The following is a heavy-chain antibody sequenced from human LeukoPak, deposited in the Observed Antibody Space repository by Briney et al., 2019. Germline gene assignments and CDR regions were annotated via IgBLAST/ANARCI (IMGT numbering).Heavy chain of an antibody. CDR1: GGSVTRGAYS. J-gene: IGHJ4*01. D-gene: IGHD3-10*01. CDR2: IYTSGDT. CDR3: ASGDYGAGSPVMRY. Sequence: PSETLSLACTVSGGSVTRGAYSWTWLRQPVGKGLEWIGRIYTSGDTKYNPSLKSRVTISMGASNNQFSLKLTSVTAADTAVYYCASGDYGAGSPVMRYWGHGTLVIVSS. V-gene: IGHV4-61*02.